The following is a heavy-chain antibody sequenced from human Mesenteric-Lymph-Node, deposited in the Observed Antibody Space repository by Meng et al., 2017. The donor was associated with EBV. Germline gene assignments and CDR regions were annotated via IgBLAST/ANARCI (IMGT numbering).Heavy chain of an antibody. Sequence: QVEVQQWGSGMLPPSETLSLPCAVYGVSFSGYYWSWIRQPPGKGLEWIGEINHSGTTNYNPSLESRVTISVDTSKNQLSLKLTSLTAADTAVYYCARLGNGHWGQGTLVTVSS. V-gene: IGHV4-34*01. CDR3: ARLGNGH. CDR2: INHSGTT. CDR1: GVSFSGYY. J-gene: IGHJ4*02.